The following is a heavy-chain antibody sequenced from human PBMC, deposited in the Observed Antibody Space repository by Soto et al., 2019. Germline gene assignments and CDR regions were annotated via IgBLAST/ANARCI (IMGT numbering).Heavy chain of an antibody. V-gene: IGHV4-31*03. CDR3: ARWVEVSLDYFDS. CDR1: GGSITNSYYY. J-gene: IGHJ4*02. Sequence: QVQLQESGPGLVEPSQTLSLTCTVSGGSITNSYYYWSWVRQNPGKGLEWIGHIFHSGRTYYNPSLTGRLSILVDTSMNQFSLNLNSVTAADTAVYYCARWVEVSLDYFDSWGQGIPVTVSS. CDR2: IFHSGRT. D-gene: IGHD2-15*01.